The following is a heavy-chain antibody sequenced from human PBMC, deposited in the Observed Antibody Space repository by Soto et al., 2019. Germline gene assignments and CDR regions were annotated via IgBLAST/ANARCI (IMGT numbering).Heavy chain of an antibody. CDR1: GDSVSSKSAG. D-gene: IGHD1-26*01. CDR3: ARSGNEGAVDY. V-gene: IGHV6-1*01. CDR2: TYYRSKWYN. J-gene: IGHJ4*02. Sequence: PTLSLTCPISGDSVSSKSAGWNWITHSPSRALGWLGRTYYRSKWYNEYAVSVKSRTIINPDTSKNQFSLQLNSVTPEDTAVYYCARSGNEGAVDYWGQGTLVTVSS.